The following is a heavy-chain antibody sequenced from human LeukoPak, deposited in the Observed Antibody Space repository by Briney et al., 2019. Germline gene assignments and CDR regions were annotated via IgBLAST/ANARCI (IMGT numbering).Heavy chain of an antibody. J-gene: IGHJ5*02. CDR2: INPNSGGT. Sequence: ASVTVSCKASGYTFTGYYMHWVRQAPGQGLEWMGWINPNSGGTNYAQKFQGRVTMTRDTSISTAYMELSSLRSEDTAVYYCARETYYYDSSGQGKGFDPWGQGTLVTVSS. V-gene: IGHV1-2*02. D-gene: IGHD3-22*01. CDR3: ARETYYYDSSGQGKGFDP. CDR1: GYTFTGYY.